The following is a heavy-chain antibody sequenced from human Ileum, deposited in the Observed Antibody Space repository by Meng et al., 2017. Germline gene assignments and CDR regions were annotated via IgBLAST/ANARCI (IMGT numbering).Heavy chain of an antibody. D-gene: IGHD3-22*01. J-gene: IGHJ4*02. CDR3: ATSNDRDVYYLGY. CDR1: GTW. CDR2: IFQSGRT. V-gene: IGHV4-4*02. Sequence: QVQLQESGPRLVKPSGTLSLTCAVSGTWWSWVRQPPGKGLEWIGEIFQSGRTNYNPSLKSRVTISIDKSKSQISLQLSAVTAADTAVYSCATSNDRDVYYLGYWGQGTLVTVPS.